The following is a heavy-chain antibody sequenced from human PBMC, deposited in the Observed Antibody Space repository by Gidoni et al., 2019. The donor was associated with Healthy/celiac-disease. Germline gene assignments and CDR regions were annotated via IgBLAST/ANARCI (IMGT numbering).Heavy chain of an antibody. CDR3: ARDPSSYYYDSSGYYEAHDAFDI. J-gene: IGHJ3*02. D-gene: IGHD3-22*01. Sequence: EVQLVESGGGLVQPGGSLRLSCAASGFTFSSYWMSCVRQAPGKGLEWVTNIKQDGSEKYYVDSVKGRFTISRDNAKNSLYLQMNSLRAEETAVYYCARDPSSYYYDSSGYYEAHDAFDIWGQGTMVTVSS. CDR2: IKQDGSEK. V-gene: IGHV3-7*01. CDR1: GFTFSSYW.